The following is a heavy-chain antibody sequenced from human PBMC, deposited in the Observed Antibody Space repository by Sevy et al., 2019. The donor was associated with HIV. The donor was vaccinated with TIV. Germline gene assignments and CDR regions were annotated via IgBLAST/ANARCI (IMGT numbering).Heavy chain of an antibody. CDR3: ARRGIDTAMAVFDY. Sequence: SETLSLTCAVYGGSFSGYYWSWIRQPPGKGLEWIGEINHSGSTNYNPSLKSRVTISVDTSKNQFSLKLSSVTAADTAVYYCARRGIDTAMAVFDYWGQRTLVTVSS. V-gene: IGHV4-34*01. D-gene: IGHD5-18*01. J-gene: IGHJ4*02. CDR2: INHSGST. CDR1: GGSFSGYY.